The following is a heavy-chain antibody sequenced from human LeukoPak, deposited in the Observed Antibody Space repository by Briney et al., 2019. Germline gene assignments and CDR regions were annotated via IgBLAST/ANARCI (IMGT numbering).Heavy chain of an antibody. V-gene: IGHV4-34*01. J-gene: IGHJ5*02. Sequence: SETLSLTCAVYGGSLSGYYWSWIRQPPGKGLEWIGEINHSGSTNYNPSLKSRVTISVDTSKNQFSLKLSSVTAADTAVYYCARRTEWLLYRYGNWFDPWGQGTLVTVSS. CDR3: ARRTEWLLYRYGNWFDP. D-gene: IGHD3-3*01. CDR1: GGSLSGYY. CDR2: INHSGST.